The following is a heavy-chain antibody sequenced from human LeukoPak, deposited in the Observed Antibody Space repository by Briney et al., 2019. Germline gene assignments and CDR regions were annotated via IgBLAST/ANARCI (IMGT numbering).Heavy chain of an antibody. V-gene: IGHV4-38-2*02. CDR3: ARAYGGYDGYAFDI. Sequence: PSETLSLTCTVSGYSITSGYYWGWIRQPPGKGLEWIGSISHSGSTYYNPSLKSRVSISLDTSRNHFSLKLNSVTAADTAVYYCARAYGGYDGYAFDIWGQGTMVTVSS. CDR2: ISHSGST. CDR1: GYSITSGYY. J-gene: IGHJ3*02. D-gene: IGHD5-12*01.